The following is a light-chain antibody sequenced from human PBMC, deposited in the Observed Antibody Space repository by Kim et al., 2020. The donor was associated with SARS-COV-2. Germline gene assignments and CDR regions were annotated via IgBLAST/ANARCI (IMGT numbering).Light chain of an antibody. J-gene: IGLJ1*01. CDR3: SSYTSSSTGYV. CDR1: SSDVGGYNY. Sequence: QSALTQPASVSVSPLQSITISCTGTSSDVGGYNYVSWYQQHPGKAPKLMIYDVSKRPSGVSNRFSGSKSGNTASLTISGLQAEDEADYYCSSYTSSSTGYVFGTGTKVTVL. CDR2: DVS. V-gene: IGLV2-14*01.